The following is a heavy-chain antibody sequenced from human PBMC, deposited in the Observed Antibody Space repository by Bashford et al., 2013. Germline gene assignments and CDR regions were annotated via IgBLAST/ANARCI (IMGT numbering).Heavy chain of an antibody. CDR2: IIPVFGTS. D-gene: IGHD3-10*01. J-gene: IGHJ6*03. V-gene: IGHV1-69*06. CDR3: ASGMVRGWDYYVHGRR. Sequence: SVKVSCKPSGGSFTSFVFNWVRQAPGQGLEWMGGIIPVFGTSDYGQNFQGRVTITADRSTSTVYMELISLRSEDTAVYYCASGMVRGWDYYVHGRRGAKGPRSPSP. CDR1: GGSFTSFV.